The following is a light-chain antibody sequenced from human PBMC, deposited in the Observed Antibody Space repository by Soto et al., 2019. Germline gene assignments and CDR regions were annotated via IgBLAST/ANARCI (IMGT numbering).Light chain of an antibody. Sequence: DLQMTQSPSTLSASVGDRVTITCRASQSISTWLAWYQQKLGKAPKLLIYKASTLESGVPSRFSGSGSGTEFTLTITSLQPDDFATYYCQQYNTYSRTFGQGTKVEVK. J-gene: IGKJ1*01. V-gene: IGKV1-5*03. CDR2: KAS. CDR3: QQYNTYSRT. CDR1: QSISTW.